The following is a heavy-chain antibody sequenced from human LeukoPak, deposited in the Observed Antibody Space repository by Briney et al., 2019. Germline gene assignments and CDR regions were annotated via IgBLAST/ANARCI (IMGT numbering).Heavy chain of an antibody. CDR3: ARDSGLRYFDWLPDY. V-gene: IGHV3-33*01. Sequence: GGSLRLSCAASGFTFSSYGMHWVRQAPGKGLEWVAVIWYDGSNKYYADSVKGRFTISRVNSKNTLYLQMNSLRAEDTAVYYCARDSGLRYFDWLPDYWGQGTLVTVSS. D-gene: IGHD3-9*01. CDR1: GFTFSSYG. J-gene: IGHJ4*02. CDR2: IWYDGSNK.